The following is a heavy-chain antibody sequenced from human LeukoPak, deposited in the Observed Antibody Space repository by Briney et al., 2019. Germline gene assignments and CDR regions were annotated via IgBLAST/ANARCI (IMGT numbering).Heavy chain of an antibody. CDR2: IGTVGDT. Sequence: GGSLRLSCAASGFTCSSYDMHWVRQDTGKGLEWGSAIGTVGDTYYTGSVKGGFTISRENAKNALYLQMNSLRAEDTAVYYCARGVGSYDAFDIWGQGTMVTVSS. V-gene: IGHV3-13*01. CDR1: GFTCSSYD. J-gene: IGHJ3*02. D-gene: IGHD1-26*01. CDR3: ARGVGSYDAFDI.